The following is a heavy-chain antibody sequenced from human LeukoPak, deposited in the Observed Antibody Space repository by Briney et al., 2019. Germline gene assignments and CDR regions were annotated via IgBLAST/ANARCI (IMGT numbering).Heavy chain of an antibody. CDR3: ARLYYYDSSGYSPGFDYYYGMDV. V-gene: IGHV4-61*02. CDR2: IYTSGST. Sequence: SETLSLTCTVSGGSISSGSYYWSWIRRPAGKGLEWIGRIYTSGSTNYNPSLKSRVTISVDTSKNQFSLKLSSVTAADTAVYYCARLYYYDSSGYSPGFDYYYGMDVWGQGTTVTVSS. J-gene: IGHJ6*02. D-gene: IGHD3-22*01. CDR1: GGSISSGSYY.